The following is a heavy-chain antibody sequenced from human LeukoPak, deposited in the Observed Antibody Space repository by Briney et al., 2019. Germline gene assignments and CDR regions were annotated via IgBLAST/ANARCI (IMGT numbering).Heavy chain of an antibody. D-gene: IGHD6-6*01. CDR2: ISSSSGYI. V-gene: IGHV3-21*01. CDR3: ARDRDSSSSSDY. J-gene: IGHJ4*02. Sequence: GGSLRLSCAASGFTFSSHWMTWVRQAPGKGLEWVSSISSSSGYIYYADSVKGRFTISRDNAKNSLYLQMNSLRAEDTAVYYCARDRDSSSSSDYWGQGTLVTVSS. CDR1: GFTFSSHW.